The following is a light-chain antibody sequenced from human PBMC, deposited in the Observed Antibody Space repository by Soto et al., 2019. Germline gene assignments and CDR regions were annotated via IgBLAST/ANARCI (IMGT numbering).Light chain of an antibody. J-gene: IGKJ2*01. CDR1: QSVSSN. CDR2: GAS. V-gene: IGKV3-15*01. Sequence: EIVMTQSPANLSVSPGERATLSCRASQSVSSNLAWYQQKPGQGPRLLIYGASTRATSIPARFSGSGSGTDFALTITSLQSEDFAVYYRQQHTKWPPYTFGQGTKLEI. CDR3: QQHTKWPPYT.